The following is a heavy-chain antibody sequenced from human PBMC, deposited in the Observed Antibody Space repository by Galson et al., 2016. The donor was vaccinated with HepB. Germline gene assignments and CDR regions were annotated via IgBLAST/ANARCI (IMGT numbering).Heavy chain of an antibody. D-gene: IGHD6-19*01. J-gene: IGHJ4*02. CDR3: VRDGSGGWHFDN. V-gene: IGHV3-7*01. Sequence: SLRLSCAASGFSLSSYWMSWVRQAPGKGLEWVANVKYDGSEKYYVDSVKGRFTIYRDNAKNSMSLQMNSLSAEDTAVYYCVRDGSGGWHFDNWGQGTLITVSS. CDR1: GFSLSSYW. CDR2: VKYDGSEK.